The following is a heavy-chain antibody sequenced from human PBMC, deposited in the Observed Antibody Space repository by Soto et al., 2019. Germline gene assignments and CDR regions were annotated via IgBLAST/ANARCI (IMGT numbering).Heavy chain of an antibody. J-gene: IGHJ5*02. D-gene: IGHD6-6*01. CDR3: ASSQEIIAAPHWFDP. CDR2: IYYSGST. CDR1: GGSISSYY. Sequence: SETLSLTCTVSGGSISSYYWSWIRQPPGKGLEWIGYIYYSGSTNYNPSLKSRVTISVDTSKNQFSLKLSSVTAADTAVYYCASSQEIIAAPHWFDPWGQGTLVTVS. V-gene: IGHV4-59*01.